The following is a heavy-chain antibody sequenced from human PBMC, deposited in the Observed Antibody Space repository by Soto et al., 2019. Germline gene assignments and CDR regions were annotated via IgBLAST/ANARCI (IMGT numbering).Heavy chain of an antibody. J-gene: IGHJ4*02. D-gene: IGHD5-12*01. CDR3: ARDSRDGYNYPIKYFDY. V-gene: IGHV1-69*04. CDR2: IIPILGIA. Sequence: SVKVSCKASGGTFSSYTISWVRQAPGQGLEWMGRIIPILGIANYAQKFQGRVTITADKSTSTAYMELSSLRSEDTAVYYCARDSRDGYNYPIKYFDYWGQGTLVTVSS. CDR1: GGTFSSYT.